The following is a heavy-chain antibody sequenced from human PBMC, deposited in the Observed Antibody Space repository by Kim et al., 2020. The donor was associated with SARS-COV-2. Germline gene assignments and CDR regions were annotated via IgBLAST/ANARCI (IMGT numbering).Heavy chain of an antibody. CDR1: GFTFSNAW. V-gene: IGHV3-15*01. Sequence: GGSLRLSCAASGFTFSNAWMSWVRQAPGKGLEWVGRIKSKTDSGTTDYAAPVKGRFTISRDDSKNTLYLQMNSLKTEDTAVYYCTTDFWSGYYKAEDAFDIWGQGTMVTVSS. J-gene: IGHJ3*02. D-gene: IGHD3-3*01. CDR3: TTDFWSGYYKAEDAFDI. CDR2: IKSKTDSGTT.